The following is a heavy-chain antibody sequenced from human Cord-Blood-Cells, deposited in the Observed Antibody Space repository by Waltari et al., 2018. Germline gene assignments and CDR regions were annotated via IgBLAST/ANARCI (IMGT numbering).Heavy chain of an antibody. J-gene: IGHJ3*02. CDR3: ARTGGGAYAFDI. D-gene: IGHD7-27*01. CDR1: GGSISSYY. V-gene: IGHV4-4*07. CDR2: IYTGGSP. Sequence: QVQLQESGPGLVKPSETLSLTCPVSGGSISSYYWRWIRQPAGTGLEWFGRIYTGGSPNSNPSLKSRVTMSVDTSKNQFSLKLSSVTAADTAVYYCARTGGGAYAFDIWGQGTMVTVSS.